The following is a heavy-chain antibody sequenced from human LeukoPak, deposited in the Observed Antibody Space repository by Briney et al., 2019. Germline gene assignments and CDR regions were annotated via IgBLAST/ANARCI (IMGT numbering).Heavy chain of an antibody. Sequence: PGGSLRLSCAASGFTFSDYYMSWIRQAPGKALEWVSYISSSSSYTNYADSVKGRFTISRDNAKNSLYLQMNSLRAEDTAVYYCAVHDSRFYFDYWGQGTLVTVSS. J-gene: IGHJ4*02. CDR2: ISSSSSYT. CDR1: GFTFSDYY. V-gene: IGHV3-11*06. D-gene: IGHD3-22*01. CDR3: AVHDSRFYFDY.